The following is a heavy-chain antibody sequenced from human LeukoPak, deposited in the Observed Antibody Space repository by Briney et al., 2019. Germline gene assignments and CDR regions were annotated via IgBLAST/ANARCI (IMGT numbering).Heavy chain of an antibody. CDR2: IYYSGST. J-gene: IGHJ4*02. CDR1: GGSISGSSYY. CDR3: ARGGSMVHPFDY. D-gene: IGHD1-1*01. Sequence: SETLSLTCTVSGGSISGSSYYWGWIRQPPGKGLEWIGSIYYSGSTYYNPSLKSRVTISVDTSKNQFSLKLSSVTAADTAVYYCARGGSMVHPFDYWGQGTLVTVSS. V-gene: IGHV4-39*07.